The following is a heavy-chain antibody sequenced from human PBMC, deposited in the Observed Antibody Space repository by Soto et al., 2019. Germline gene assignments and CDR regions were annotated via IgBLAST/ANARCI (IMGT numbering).Heavy chain of an antibody. V-gene: IGHV3-23*01. CDR3: AKDLDDRGSPTGN. J-gene: IGHJ4*02. CDR1: GFTFSSYA. CDR2: ISVSGGST. Sequence: QAGGPLRLSCSASGFTFSSYAMSWVRQAPGKGLEWVSAISVSGGSTYYADSVKGRLTISRDNSKNTLYLQMNSLRAEDTAVYYCAKDLDDRGSPTGNWGQGTLVTVSS. D-gene: IGHD1-26*01.